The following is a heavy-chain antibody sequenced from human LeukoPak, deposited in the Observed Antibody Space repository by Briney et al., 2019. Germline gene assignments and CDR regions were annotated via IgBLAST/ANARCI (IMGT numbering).Heavy chain of an antibody. D-gene: IGHD5-12*01. CDR3: ARALYSGYDY. J-gene: IGHJ4*02. Sequence: SSETLSLTCAVYGGSFSGYYWSWIRQPPGKGLEWIGEINHSGSTNYNPSLKSRVTISVDTSKNQFSLKLTSVTAEDTAVYYCARALYSGYDYWGQGTLVTVSS. CDR2: INHSGST. V-gene: IGHV4-34*01. CDR1: GGSFSGYY.